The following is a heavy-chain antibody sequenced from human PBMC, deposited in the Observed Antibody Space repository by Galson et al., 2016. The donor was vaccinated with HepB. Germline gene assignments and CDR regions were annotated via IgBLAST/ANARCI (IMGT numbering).Heavy chain of an antibody. CDR1: GDSVSSSIAG. V-gene: IGHV6-1*01. CDR3: ARSYLLGRGFGW. Sequence: CAISGDSVSSSIAGWYWIRQSPSRGLEWLGRTFYRSNWQTDYAESVRSRITINADTSKNQFSLHLSSVTPEDTAVYYCARSYLLGRGFGWWGQGTLVTVSS. J-gene: IGHJ4*02. D-gene: IGHD3-3*01. CDR2: TFYRSNWQT.